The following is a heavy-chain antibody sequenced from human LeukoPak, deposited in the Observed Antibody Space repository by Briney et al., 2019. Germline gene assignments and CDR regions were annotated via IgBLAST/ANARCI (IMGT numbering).Heavy chain of an antibody. CDR3: ARLSRYCSSTSCPTDD. V-gene: IGHV4-59*12. Sequence: SETLSLTCTVSGGSISSYSWSWIRQPPGKGLEWIGYIYYSGSTNYNPSLKSRVTISVDTSKNQFSLKLSSVTAADTAVYYCARLSRYCSSTSCPTDDWGQGTLVTVSS. CDR2: IYYSGST. J-gene: IGHJ4*02. D-gene: IGHD2-2*01. CDR1: GGSISSYS.